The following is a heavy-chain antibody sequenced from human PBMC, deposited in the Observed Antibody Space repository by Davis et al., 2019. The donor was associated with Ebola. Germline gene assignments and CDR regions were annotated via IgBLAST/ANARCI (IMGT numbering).Heavy chain of an antibody. Sequence: ASLKISCAASGFTFSGSAMHWVRQASGKGLEWVGRIRSKANSYATAYAASVKGRFTISRDDSKNTAYLQMNSLKAEDTAVYYCTSTTVTSDYWGQGTRVTVSS. CDR3: TSTTVTSDY. CDR1: GFTFSGSA. D-gene: IGHD4-17*01. CDR2: IRSKANSYAT. V-gene: IGHV3-73*01. J-gene: IGHJ4*02.